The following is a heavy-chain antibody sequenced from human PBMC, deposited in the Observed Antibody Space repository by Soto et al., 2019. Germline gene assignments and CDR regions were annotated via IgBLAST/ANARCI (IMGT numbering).Heavy chain of an antibody. J-gene: IGHJ4*02. V-gene: IGHV3-30*18. Sequence: GGSLRLSCAASGFTFSSYGMHWVRQAPGKGLEWVAVISYDGSNKYYADSVKGRFTISRDNSKNTLYLQMNSLRAEDTAVYYCAKESGVVVAAPTFDYWGQGTLVTVSS. CDR3: AKESGVVVAAPTFDY. CDR2: ISYDGSNK. CDR1: GFTFSSYG. D-gene: IGHD2-15*01.